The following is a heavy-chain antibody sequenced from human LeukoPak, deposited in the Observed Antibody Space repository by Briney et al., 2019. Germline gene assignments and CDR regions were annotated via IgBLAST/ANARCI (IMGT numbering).Heavy chain of an antibody. J-gene: IGHJ4*02. CDR2: IGGSGATT. D-gene: IGHD2-15*01. CDR3: AKIRLEESATGY. V-gene: IGHV3-23*01. Sequence: GGSLRLSCAASGFTFSSYAMSWVRQSPGKGLEWVSAIGGSGATTYYADSVRGRFTISRDNSKNTMYLQMSSLRAEDTAVYYCAKIRLEESATGYWGQGTLVTVSS. CDR1: GFTFSSYA.